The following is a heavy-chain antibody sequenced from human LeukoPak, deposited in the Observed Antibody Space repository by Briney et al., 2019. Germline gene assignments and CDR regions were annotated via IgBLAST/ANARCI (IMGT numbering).Heavy chain of an antibody. J-gene: IGHJ4*02. CDR2: ISGGGETT. V-gene: IGHV3-23*01. Sequence: PGGSLRLSCVASGFTFNNYAMNWVRQAPGKGLERVSSISGGGETTYYADSAKGRFTISRDNSQNTLYLQMNSLRAEDTAVYYCARDYADYVGYFFFDYWGQGTLVTVSS. CDR1: GFTFNNYA. D-gene: IGHD4-17*01. CDR3: ARDYADYVGYFFFDY.